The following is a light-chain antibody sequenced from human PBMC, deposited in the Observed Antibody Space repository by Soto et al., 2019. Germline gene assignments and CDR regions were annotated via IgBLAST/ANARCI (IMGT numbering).Light chain of an antibody. V-gene: IGLV2-14*03. CDR1: SNDVGHFNY. Sequence: QSALAQPASVSGSPGQSITISCTGTSNDVGHFNYVSWFQQHPGKAPKLLIFDVSNWPSGVSDRFSGSKSGNTASLTISGLQPEDEADYYCTSFTTSNTFVFGSGTKVIVL. J-gene: IGLJ1*01. CDR3: TSFTTSNTFV. CDR2: DVS.